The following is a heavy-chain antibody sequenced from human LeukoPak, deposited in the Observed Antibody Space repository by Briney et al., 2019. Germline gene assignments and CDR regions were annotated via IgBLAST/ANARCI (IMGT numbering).Heavy chain of an antibody. CDR2: IYPGDSDT. Sequence: RGESLKISCKGSGYSFTSYWIGWVRQMPGKGLEWMGIIYPGDSDTRYSPSFQGQVTISADKSISTAYLQWSSLKASDTAMYYCARRMSLDNYDYVWGSSPLDYWGQGTLVTVSS. D-gene: IGHD3-16*01. CDR3: ARRMSLDNYDYVWGSSPLDY. V-gene: IGHV5-51*01. CDR1: GYSFTSYW. J-gene: IGHJ4*02.